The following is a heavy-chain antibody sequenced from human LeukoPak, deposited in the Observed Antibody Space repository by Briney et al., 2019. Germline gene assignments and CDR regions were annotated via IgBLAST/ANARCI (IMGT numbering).Heavy chain of an antibody. CDR1: GYSFTNFW. CDR3: ARRDFGGKHFDY. Sequence: GESLKISCKGSGYSFTNFWIGWVRQMPGKGLEWMGIIYPTDSDPKYSPSFQGQVTISADKSISTAYLQWSSLKASDTAMYYCARRDFGGKHFDYWGQGTLVTVSS. J-gene: IGHJ4*02. CDR2: IYPTDSDP. D-gene: IGHD4-23*01. V-gene: IGHV5-51*01.